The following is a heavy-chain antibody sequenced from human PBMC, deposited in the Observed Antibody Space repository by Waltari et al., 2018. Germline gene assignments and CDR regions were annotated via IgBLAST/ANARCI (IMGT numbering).Heavy chain of an antibody. CDR3: ARLPLTMVRGVISYYFDY. J-gene: IGHJ4*02. CDR2: INHSGRT. V-gene: IGHV4-34*01. D-gene: IGHD3-10*01. CDR1: GGSFSGYY. Sequence: QVQLQQWGAGLLKPSETLSLTCAVYGGSFSGYYWSWIRQPPGKGLEWIGEINHSGRTNYNPSLKSRVTISVDTSKNQFSLKLSSVTAADTAVYYCARLPLTMVRGVISYYFDYWGQGTLVTVSS.